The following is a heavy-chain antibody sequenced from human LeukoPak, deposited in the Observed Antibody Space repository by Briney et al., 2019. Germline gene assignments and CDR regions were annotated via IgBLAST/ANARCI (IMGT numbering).Heavy chain of an antibody. CDR2: ISYDGSNK. CDR1: GFTFSSYA. D-gene: IGHD3-10*01. J-gene: IGHJ4*02. CDR3: ARDLMALLWFGDLTLDH. V-gene: IGHV3-30-3*01. Sequence: GGSLRLSCAASGFTFSSYAMHWVRQAPGKGLEWVAVISYDGSNKYYADSVKGRFTISRDNSKNTLYLQMNSLRAEDTAVYYCARDLMALLWFGDLTLDHWGQGTLVTVSS.